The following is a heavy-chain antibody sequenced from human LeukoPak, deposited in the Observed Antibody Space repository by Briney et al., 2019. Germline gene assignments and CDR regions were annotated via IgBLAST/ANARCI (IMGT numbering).Heavy chain of an antibody. V-gene: IGHV4-4*07. Sequence: SETLSLTCTVSGGPISSYYWSWIRQSAGKALEWIGRIRTSGSTNYTPSLQSRVTMSVDTSKNQFSLKLTSVTAADTAVYYCARDEGQLAGYYFDYWGQGTLVTVSS. CDR1: GGPISSYY. CDR2: IRTSGST. CDR3: ARDEGQLAGYYFDY. D-gene: IGHD6-6*01. J-gene: IGHJ4*02.